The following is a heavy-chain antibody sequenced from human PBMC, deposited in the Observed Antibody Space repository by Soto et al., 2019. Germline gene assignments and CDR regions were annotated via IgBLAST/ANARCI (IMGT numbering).Heavy chain of an antibody. CDR1: GFTFSSYE. D-gene: IGHD2-2*02. CDR3: ARNQGYCSSTSCYTKDAFDI. Sequence: GGSLRLSCAASGFTFSSYEMNWVRQAPGKGLEWVSYISSSGSTIYYADSVKGRFTISRDNAKNSLYLQMNSLRPEDTAVYYCARNQGYCSSTSCYTKDAFDIWGQGTMVTVSS. J-gene: IGHJ3*02. CDR2: ISSSGSTI. V-gene: IGHV3-48*03.